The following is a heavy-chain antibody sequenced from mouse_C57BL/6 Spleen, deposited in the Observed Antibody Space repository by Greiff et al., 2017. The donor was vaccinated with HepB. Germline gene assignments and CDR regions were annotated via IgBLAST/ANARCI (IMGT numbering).Heavy chain of an antibody. CDR1: GYTFTDYY. Sequence: VQLQQSGPELVKPGASVKISCKASGYTFTDYYMNWVKQSHGKSLEWIGDINPNNGGTSYNQKFKGKATLTVDKSSSTAYMELRSLTSEDSAVYYCARSLPYYGSSYPYAMDYWGQGTSVTVSS. CDR3: ARSLPYYGSSYPYAMDY. V-gene: IGHV1-26*01. D-gene: IGHD1-1*01. J-gene: IGHJ4*01. CDR2: INPNNGGT.